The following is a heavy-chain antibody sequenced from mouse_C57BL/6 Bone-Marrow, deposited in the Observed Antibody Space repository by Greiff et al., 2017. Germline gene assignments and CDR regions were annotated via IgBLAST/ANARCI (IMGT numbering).Heavy chain of an antibody. CDR1: GYTFTSYW. CDR3: ARLTTTVVADFDY. D-gene: IGHD1-1*01. Sequence: VQLQQPGAELVKPGASVKMSCKASGYTFTSYWITWVKQRPGQGLEWIGDIYPGSGSTNYNEKFKSKATLTVDTSSSTACMQLSSLTSEDSAVYYCARLTTTVVADFDYWGQGTTLTVSS. CDR2: IYPGSGST. J-gene: IGHJ2*01. V-gene: IGHV1-55*01.